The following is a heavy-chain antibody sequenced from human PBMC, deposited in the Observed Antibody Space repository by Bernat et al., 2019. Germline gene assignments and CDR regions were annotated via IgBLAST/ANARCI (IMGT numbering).Heavy chain of an antibody. D-gene: IGHD6-13*01. CDR3: ARDGGISSSWPRYSDY. Sequence: QVQLVESGGGVVQPGRSLRLSCAASGFTFSNYGMHWVRQAPGKGLGWVAVIWYDGSNNYYADSVKGRFTISRDNSKNTLYLQMNSLRAEDTAVYYCARDGGISSSWPRYSDYWGQGTLVTVSS. J-gene: IGHJ4*02. V-gene: IGHV3-33*01. CDR2: IWYDGSNN. CDR1: GFTFSNYG.